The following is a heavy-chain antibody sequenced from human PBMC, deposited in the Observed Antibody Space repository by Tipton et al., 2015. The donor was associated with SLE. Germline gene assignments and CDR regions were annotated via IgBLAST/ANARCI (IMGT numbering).Heavy chain of an antibody. Sequence: TLSLTCTVYGGSFSGYYWSWIRQPPGKGLEWIGEISHSGNTNYNPSLKTRVTISVDTSKNQFSLKLSSVTAADTAVYYCARESTDSDAFDIWGQGTMVTVSS. CDR3: ARESTDSDAFDI. V-gene: IGHV4-34*01. D-gene: IGHD2-15*01. CDR1: GGSFSGYY. CDR2: ISHSGNT. J-gene: IGHJ3*02.